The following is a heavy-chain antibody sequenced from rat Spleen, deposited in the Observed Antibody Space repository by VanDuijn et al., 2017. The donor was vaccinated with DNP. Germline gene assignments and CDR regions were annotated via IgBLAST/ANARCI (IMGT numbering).Heavy chain of an antibody. CDR2: INKESGTI. D-gene: IGHD1-11*01. J-gene: IGHJ2*01. CDR1: GFNINDYW. CDR3: AKGPNYGGYSDYFDY. Sequence: EVKLVESGGGLVQPGRSLKLSCAASGFNINDYWMGWVRQAPGKGLEWIGEINKESGTINYTPSLKDKFTISRDNAQNTLYLQMNKLGSEDTAPYYCAKGPNYGGYSDYFDYWGQGVMVTVSS. V-gene: IGHV4-2*01.